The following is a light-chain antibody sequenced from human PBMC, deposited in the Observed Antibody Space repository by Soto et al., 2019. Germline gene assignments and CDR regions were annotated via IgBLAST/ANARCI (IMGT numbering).Light chain of an antibody. CDR3: QQRSLWPIT. CDR2: DAS. Sequence: EIVLTQSPATLSLSPGERATLSCRASQSVDSYLAWYQQKPGQVPRLLIYDASNTATGIPGRFSGSGSGTDFTLSTSSLEPEDFAVYSCQQRSLWPITFGQGTRLEIK. J-gene: IGKJ5*01. V-gene: IGKV3-11*01. CDR1: QSVDSY.